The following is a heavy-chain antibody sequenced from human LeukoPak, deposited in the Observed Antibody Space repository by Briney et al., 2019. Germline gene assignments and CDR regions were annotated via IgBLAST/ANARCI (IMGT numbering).Heavy chain of an antibody. CDR3: ARQGAAALRY. J-gene: IGHJ4*02. CDR2: IYYSGST. D-gene: IGHD6-13*01. V-gene: IGHV4-39*01. Sequence: PSETLSLTCTVSGGSISSSSYYWGWIRQPPGKGLEWIGSIYYSGSTYYNPSLKSRVTISVDTSKNQFSLKLSSVTAADTAVYYCARQGAAALRYWGQGTLVTVSS. CDR1: GGSISSSSYY.